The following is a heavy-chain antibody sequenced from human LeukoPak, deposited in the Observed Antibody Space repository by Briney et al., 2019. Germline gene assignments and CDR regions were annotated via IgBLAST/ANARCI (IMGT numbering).Heavy chain of an antibody. CDR1: GFTFTSYA. V-gene: IGHV3-23*01. Sequence: GGSLRLSCAASGFTFTSYAMSWVRQAPGKGLEWVSGISGSGGTTYYADSVKGRFTFSRDNSKNTLYLQMNSLRAEDTAVYYCAKPPHYCSGGSCYSGLDYWGLGILVTVSS. CDR2: ISGSGGTT. D-gene: IGHD2-15*01. CDR3: AKPPHYCSGGSCYSGLDY. J-gene: IGHJ4*02.